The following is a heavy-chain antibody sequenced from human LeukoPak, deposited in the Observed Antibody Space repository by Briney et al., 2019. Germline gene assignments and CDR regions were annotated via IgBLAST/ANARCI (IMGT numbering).Heavy chain of an antibody. CDR2: INAGNGNT. CDR1: GYTFTSYA. J-gene: IGHJ3*02. D-gene: IGHD6-13*01. CDR3: ARTTYSSSWQNAFDI. V-gene: IGHV1-3*01. Sequence: ASVKVSCKASGYTFTSYAMHWVRQAPGQRLEWMGWINAGNGNTKYSQKFQGRVTITRDTSASTAYMELRSLRSDDTAVYYCARTTYSSSWQNAFDIWGQGTMVTVSS.